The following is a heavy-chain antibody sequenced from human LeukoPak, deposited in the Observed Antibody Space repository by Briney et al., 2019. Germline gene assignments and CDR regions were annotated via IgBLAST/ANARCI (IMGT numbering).Heavy chain of an antibody. CDR3: ARKGITIFGPMN. CDR1: GGSFSGYY. CDR2: INHSGST. V-gene: IGHV4-34*01. J-gene: IGHJ4*02. Sequence: SETLSLTCAVYGGSFSGYYWSWIRQPPGKGLEWIGEINHSGSTNYNPSLKSRVTISVDTSKNQFSLKLSSVTAADTAVYYCARKGITIFGPMNWGQGTLVTVSS. D-gene: IGHD3-3*01.